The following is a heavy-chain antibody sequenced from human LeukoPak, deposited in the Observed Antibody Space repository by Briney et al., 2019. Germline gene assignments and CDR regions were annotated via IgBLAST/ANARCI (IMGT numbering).Heavy chain of an antibody. Sequence: PSETLSLTCTVSGGSISSYYWSWIRQPPGKGLEWIGYIYYSGSTNYNPSLKSRVTISVDTSKNQFSLKLSSVTAADTAVYYCARSPDYYDSSGYYHNWFDPWGQGTLVTVSS. CDR1: GGSISSYY. V-gene: IGHV4-59*01. CDR2: IYYSGST. J-gene: IGHJ5*02. CDR3: ARSPDYYDSSGYYHNWFDP. D-gene: IGHD3-22*01.